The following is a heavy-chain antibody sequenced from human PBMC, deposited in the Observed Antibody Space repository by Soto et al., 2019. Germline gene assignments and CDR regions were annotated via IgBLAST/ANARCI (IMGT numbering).Heavy chain of an antibody. J-gene: IGHJ6*02. CDR1: GFTFSSYG. V-gene: IGHV3-33*01. CDR2: IWYDGSNK. Sequence: PGGSLRLSCAASGFTFSSYGMHWVRQAPGKGLEWVAVIWYDGSNKYYADSVKGRFTISRDNSKNTLYLQMNSLRAEDTAVYYCAGGIRGFSVVGMDVWGQGTTVTVSS. D-gene: IGHD3-10*01. CDR3: AGGIRGFSVVGMDV.